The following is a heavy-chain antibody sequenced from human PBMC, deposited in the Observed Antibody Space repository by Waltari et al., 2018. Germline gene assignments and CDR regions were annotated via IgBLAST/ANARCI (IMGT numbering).Heavy chain of an antibody. D-gene: IGHD2-21*02. J-gene: IGHJ3*02. CDR1: GYSFTSYW. Sequence: EVQLVQSGAEVKKPGESLKMSCKGSGYSFTSYWIGWVRQMPGKGLDWMGIIYPGDSDTRYSPSFQGQVTISADKSIGTAYLQWSSLKASDTAMYYCTRRAYCGDDCYPRDAFDIWGQGTMVTVSS. CDR3: TRRAYCGDDCYPRDAFDI. CDR2: IYPGDSDT. V-gene: IGHV5-51*01.